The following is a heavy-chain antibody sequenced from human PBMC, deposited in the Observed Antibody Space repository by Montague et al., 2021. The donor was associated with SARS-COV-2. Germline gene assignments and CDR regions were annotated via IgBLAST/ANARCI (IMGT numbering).Heavy chain of an antibody. D-gene: IGHD3-9*01. CDR1: GFSFRNYG. CDR3: ARDRLDILSPGRGMDV. V-gene: IGHV3-33*01. Sequence: SLRLSCAASGFSFRNYGMNWVRQAPGKGLEWVVVIWFDGRKKYYADSVEGRFTVSRDNSKNTLYLEMNSLRAEDTGVYYCARDRLDILSPGRGMDVWGQGTTVTVPS. CDR2: IWFDGRKK. J-gene: IGHJ6*02.